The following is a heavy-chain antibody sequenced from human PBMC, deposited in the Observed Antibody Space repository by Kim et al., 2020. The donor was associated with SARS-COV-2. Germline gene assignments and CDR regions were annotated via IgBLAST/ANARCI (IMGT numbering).Heavy chain of an antibody. D-gene: IGHD2-2*01. V-gene: IGHV4-34*01. Sequence: SETLSLTCAVYGGSFSGYYWSWIRQPPGKGLEWIGEINHSGSTNYNPSLKSRVTISVDTSKNQFSLKLSSVTAADTAVYYCARGIPIPRVVPAAMIALTPPYYYYGMDVWGQGTTVTVSS. CDR1: GGSFSGYY. J-gene: IGHJ6*02. CDR3: ARGIPIPRVVPAAMIALTPPYYYYGMDV. CDR2: INHSGST.